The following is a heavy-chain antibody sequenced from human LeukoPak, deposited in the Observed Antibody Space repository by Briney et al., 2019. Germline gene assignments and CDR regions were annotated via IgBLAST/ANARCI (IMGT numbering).Heavy chain of an antibody. V-gene: IGHV3-30*03. CDR2: ISFDGSIT. Sequence: PGGSLRLSCAASGFTFSDYAMTWVRQAPGKGLEWVSFISFDGSITYNADSVKGRLTISRDNSKNTLYLQINSLRLEDTAVYYCARDRSVDYFDSWGQGTLVTVSS. CDR3: ARDRSVDYFDS. CDR1: GFTFSDYA. J-gene: IGHJ4*02.